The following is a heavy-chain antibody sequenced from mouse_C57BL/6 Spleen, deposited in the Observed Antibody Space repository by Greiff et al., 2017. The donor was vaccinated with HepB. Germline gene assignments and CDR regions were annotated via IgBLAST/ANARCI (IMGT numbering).Heavy chain of an antibody. Sequence: VQLQQPGAELVKPGASVKLSCKASGYTFTSYWMHWVKQRPGQGLEWIGMIHPNSGSTNYNEKFKSKATLTVDKSSSTAYMQLSSLTSEDSAVYYCARRGIYYDYDLYYFDYWGQGTTLTVSS. CDR3: ARRGIYYDYDLYYFDY. V-gene: IGHV1-64*01. CDR2: IHPNSGST. D-gene: IGHD2-4*01. J-gene: IGHJ2*01. CDR1: GYTFTSYW.